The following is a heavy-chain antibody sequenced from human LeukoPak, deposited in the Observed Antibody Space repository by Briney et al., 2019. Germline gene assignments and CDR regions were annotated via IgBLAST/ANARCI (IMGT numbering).Heavy chain of an antibody. CDR3: AKRLQFDP. J-gene: IGHJ5*02. CDR2: ISASGGST. Sequence: PGGSQRLSCAASGFTFSSYAMIRVRQAPGKGLAWVSTISASGGSTYYADSVKGRFTISRDNSKNTLYLQMNSLRAEDTAVYYCAKRLQFDPWGQGTLLTVSS. CDR1: GFTFSSYA. V-gene: IGHV3-23*01.